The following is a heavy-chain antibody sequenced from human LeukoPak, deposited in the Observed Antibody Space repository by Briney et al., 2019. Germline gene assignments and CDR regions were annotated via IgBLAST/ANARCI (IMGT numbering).Heavy chain of an antibody. CDR1: GFTFSSYS. J-gene: IGHJ4*02. CDR2: ISSTGGTK. CDR3: ARDMGVRGLNDY. V-gene: IGHV3-48*02. Sequence: GGSLRLTCAASGFTFSSYSMNWLRQAPGKGLESVSFISSTGGTKSFAESLTGRLTIPRDSAKSSLYLQMNSLRDEDMAAYSCARDMGVRGLNDYWGQGTLVTVSS. D-gene: IGHD4-17*01.